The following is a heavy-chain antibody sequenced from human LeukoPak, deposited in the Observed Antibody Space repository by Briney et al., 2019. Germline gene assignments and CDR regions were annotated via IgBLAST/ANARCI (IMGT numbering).Heavy chain of an antibody. J-gene: IGHJ5*02. CDR3: ARRLTQYDCFDP. V-gene: IGHV6-1*01. CDR2: TYYRSTWYN. Sequence: SQTLSLTCAIAGDSVSSNSVTWNWIRQSPSRGLECLGRTYYRSTWYNDYAVSVRGRITVNPDTSKNQFSLHLNSVTPEDTAVYYCARRLTQYDCFDPWGQGILVTVSS. D-gene: IGHD2-2*01. CDR1: GDSVSSNSVT.